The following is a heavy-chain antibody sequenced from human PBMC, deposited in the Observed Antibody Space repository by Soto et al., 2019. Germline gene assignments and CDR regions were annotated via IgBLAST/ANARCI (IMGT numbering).Heavy chain of an antibody. CDR1: GASVSSGNYY. CDR3: ASGKFGDYSRVDS. CDR2: VYYSGST. D-gene: IGHD4-17*01. V-gene: IGHV4-61*03. J-gene: IGHJ5*01. Sequence: SSETLSLTCTVSGASVSSGNYYWTWIRQPPGKGLEWIGYVYYSGSTNYNPSLKSRITISVDTSKNHFSLKLSSVTAADTAVYYCASGKFGDYSRVDSWGQGNMVT.